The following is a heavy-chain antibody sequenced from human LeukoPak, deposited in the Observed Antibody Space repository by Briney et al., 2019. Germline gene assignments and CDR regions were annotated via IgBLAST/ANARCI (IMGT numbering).Heavy chain of an antibody. CDR2: ISDPHSGSQT. D-gene: IGHD3-10*01. CDR3: TTNRYYSSRGAFDI. J-gene: IGHJ3*02. V-gene: IGHV3-23*01. Sequence: GGSLRLSCAASGFTFSSYTMNWVRQALGQGLEWVSTISDPHSGSQTHYADSVKGRFTISRDDSKNTLYLQMNSLKTEDTAVYYCTTNRYYSSRGAFDIWGQGTMVTVSS. CDR1: GFTFSSYT.